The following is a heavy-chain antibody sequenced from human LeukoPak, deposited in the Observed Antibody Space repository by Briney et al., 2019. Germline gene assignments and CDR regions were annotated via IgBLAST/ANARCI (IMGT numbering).Heavy chain of an antibody. D-gene: IGHD5-18*01. V-gene: IGHV1-8*01. Sequence: GASVKVSCKASGYTFTSYDINWVRQATGQGLEWMGWMNPNSGNTGYAQKFQGRVTMTRSTSISTAYMELSSLRSEDTAVYYCARGPSLADGYHHLRFDPWGQGTLVTVSS. J-gene: IGHJ5*02. CDR2: MNPNSGNT. CDR1: GYTFTSYD. CDR3: ARGPSLADGYHHLRFDP.